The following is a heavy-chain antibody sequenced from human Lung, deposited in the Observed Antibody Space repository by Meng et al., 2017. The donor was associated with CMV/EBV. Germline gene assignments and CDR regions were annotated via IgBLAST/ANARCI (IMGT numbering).Heavy chain of an antibody. J-gene: IGHJ4*02. V-gene: IGHV4-31*03. Sequence: QAPLREPGPGLAKPSQPLSLTCTVSGGSIGSGGYYWSWTRQHPGKGLEWIGYIYYTGSTFYNPSLKSRVTISVDTSKNQFSLKLIPATAADTAVYYCAREAGRDGYATPKFDYWGQGTLVTVSS. CDR3: AREAGRDGYATPKFDY. CDR2: IYYTGST. CDR1: GGSIGSGGYY. D-gene: IGHD5-24*01.